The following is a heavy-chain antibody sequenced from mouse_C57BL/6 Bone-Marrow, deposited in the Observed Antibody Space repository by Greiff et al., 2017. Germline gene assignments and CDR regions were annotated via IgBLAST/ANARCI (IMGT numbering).Heavy chain of an antibody. D-gene: IGHD4-1*01. CDR2: IWPRDSST. CDR3: ARPNWADYVIDY. J-gene: IGHJ4*01. CDR1: GYTFTSYG. Sequence: VKLQQSGPELVQPGASVTLSCKASGYTFTSYGIHWVKQMPGKGLEWIGWIWPRDSSTKYNEKFKGKATMTVDTYSSTAYMEIPSLTSEDFAVYVCARPNWADYVIDYWGQGTSVTVSS. V-gene: IGHV1-85*01.